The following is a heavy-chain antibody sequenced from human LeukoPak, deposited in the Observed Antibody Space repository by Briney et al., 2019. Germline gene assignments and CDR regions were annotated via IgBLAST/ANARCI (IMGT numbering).Heavy chain of an antibody. Sequence: SETLSLTCAVSGGSISSGGYSWSWIRQPPGTGLEWIGYIYHSGNTYYNPSLKSRVTISVDRSKNQFSLKLSSVTAADTAVYYCASYDSSGYHDAFDIWGQGTMVTVSS. J-gene: IGHJ3*02. D-gene: IGHD3-22*01. CDR3: ASYDSSGYHDAFDI. CDR2: IYHSGNT. V-gene: IGHV4-30-2*01. CDR1: GGSISSGGYS.